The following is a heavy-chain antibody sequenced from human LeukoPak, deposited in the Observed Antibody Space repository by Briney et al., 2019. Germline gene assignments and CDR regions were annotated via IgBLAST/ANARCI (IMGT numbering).Heavy chain of an antibody. Sequence: GGSLRLSCAASGFTFSSYGMHWVRQAPGKGLEWVAFIRYDGSNKYYADSVKGRFTISRDNSKNTLYLQMNSLRAEDTAVYYCAKTFILEWLFIDYWGQGTLVTVSS. V-gene: IGHV3-30*02. J-gene: IGHJ4*02. CDR1: GFTFSSYG. CDR2: IRYDGSNK. CDR3: AKTFILEWLFIDY. D-gene: IGHD3-3*01.